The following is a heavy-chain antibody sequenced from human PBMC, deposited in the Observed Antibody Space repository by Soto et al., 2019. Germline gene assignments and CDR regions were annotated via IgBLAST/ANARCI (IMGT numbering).Heavy chain of an antibody. Sequence: LRLSCAASGFTFRSHTMNWVRQAPGQGLEWVSSISSSSTNIYYADSLKGRFTISRDNAKNSLYLQMNSLRVDDTAVYYCARGGLYDSGLGIDFWGQGTLVTVSS. CDR1: GFTFRSHT. V-gene: IGHV3-21*01. D-gene: IGHD3-22*01. J-gene: IGHJ4*02. CDR2: ISSSSTNI. CDR3: ARGGLYDSGLGIDF.